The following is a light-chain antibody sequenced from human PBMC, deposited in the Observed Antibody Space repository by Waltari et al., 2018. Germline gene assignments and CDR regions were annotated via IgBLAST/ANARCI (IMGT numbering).Light chain of an antibody. Sequence: DIVMTQSPDSLAASLGERATINCKSSQSVLYSSNHKHYLAWYQQKPGQPPKLLIYWASTRESGVPDRFSGSGSGTDFTLTSSSLQAEDVAVYYCQQYYTTPRWTFGQGTKVEIK. CDR3: QQYYTTPRWT. J-gene: IGKJ1*01. CDR2: WAS. V-gene: IGKV4-1*01. CDR1: QSVLYSSNHKHY.